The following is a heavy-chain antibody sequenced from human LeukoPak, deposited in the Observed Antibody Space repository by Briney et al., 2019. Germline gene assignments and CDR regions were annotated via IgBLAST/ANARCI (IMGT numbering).Heavy chain of an antibody. CDR2: MSPKSGNT. V-gene: IGHV1-8*01. J-gene: IGHJ4*02. D-gene: IGHD7-27*01. CDR3: ERTPPNWGADY. CDR1: GYTFTSYD. Sequence: ASVKVSCKASGYTFTSYDINWVRQATGQGLEWMGWMSPKSGNTGYAQKFQGRVTMTRNTAISTAYMELSSLRSEDTAVYYCERTPPNWGADYWGQGTLVTVSS.